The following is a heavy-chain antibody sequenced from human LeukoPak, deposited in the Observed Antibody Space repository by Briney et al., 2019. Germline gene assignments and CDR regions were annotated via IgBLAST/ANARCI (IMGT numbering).Heavy chain of an antibody. D-gene: IGHD3-16*02. Sequence: SETLSLTCAVYGGSFSDYYWSWIRQPPGKGLEWIGEINHSGTTNYSPSLKSRVSISVDTSKNQFSLKLNSVTAADAAMYYCASHYSSGSYRYTGSYDSWGQGMLVNVSS. CDR2: INHSGTT. J-gene: IGHJ4*02. CDR1: GGSFSDYY. CDR3: ASHYSSGSYRYTGSYDS. V-gene: IGHV4-34*01.